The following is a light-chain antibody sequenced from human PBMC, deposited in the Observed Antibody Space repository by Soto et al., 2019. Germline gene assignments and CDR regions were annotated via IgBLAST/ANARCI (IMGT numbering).Light chain of an antibody. CDR2: DAS. CDR1: QTISTW. J-gene: IGKJ1*01. Sequence: DIQVTQSPPTLSASVGDRVTITCRASQTISTWMAWYQQKPGKAPKLLVYDASTLQRGVASRFSGSGSGTEFTLIISGLQPDDSATYYCQQYTNTNKPWMFGQGTKVEI. CDR3: QQYTNTNKPWM. V-gene: IGKV1-5*01.